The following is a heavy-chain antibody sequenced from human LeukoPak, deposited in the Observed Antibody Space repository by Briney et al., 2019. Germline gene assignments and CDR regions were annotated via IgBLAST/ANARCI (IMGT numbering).Heavy chain of an antibody. CDR1: GFTVRSNH. CDR3: ATGRGSGSYRFDY. D-gene: IGHD3-10*01. Sequence: GGSLRLSCAASGFTVRSNHMSWVRQAPGKGLEWVPVIYSGDSTYYADSVKGRFTISRGNSKNTLFLQMNSLRAEDTAVYYCATGRGSGSYRFDYWGQGTLVTVSS. V-gene: IGHV3-53*01. CDR2: IYSGDST. J-gene: IGHJ4*02.